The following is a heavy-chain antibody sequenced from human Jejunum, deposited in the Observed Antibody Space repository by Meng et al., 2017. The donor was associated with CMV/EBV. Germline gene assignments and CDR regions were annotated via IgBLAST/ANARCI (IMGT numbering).Heavy chain of an antibody. CDR1: GFSFSLYA. V-gene: IGHV3-23*03. CDR2: INSGGSIT. Sequence: CAASGFSFSLYAMTWVRQAPGKGLEWVSHINSGGSITKYADSVKGRFTISRDNSKDSVDLQMNSLRAEDTAVYYCARSNVAIPGDDWGQGTLVTVSS. CDR3: ARSNVAIPGDD. D-gene: IGHD2-2*02. J-gene: IGHJ4*02.